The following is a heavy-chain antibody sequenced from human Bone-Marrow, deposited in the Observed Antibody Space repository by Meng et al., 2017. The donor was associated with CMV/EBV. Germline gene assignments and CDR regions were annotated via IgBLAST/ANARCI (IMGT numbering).Heavy chain of an antibody. Sequence: GGSLRLSCAASGFTFSDHYMIWIRQAPGKGLAWVSHISESGTSMNYVDSVKGRFTISRDNAKNSLYLQMNSLRAEDTAVYYCARDSHDFWSGYYQVYYYGMDVWGQGTTVTVSS. CDR3: ARDSHDFWSGYYQVYYYGMDV. CDR2: ISESGTSM. V-gene: IGHV3-11*04. D-gene: IGHD3-3*01. J-gene: IGHJ6*02. CDR1: GFTFSDHY.